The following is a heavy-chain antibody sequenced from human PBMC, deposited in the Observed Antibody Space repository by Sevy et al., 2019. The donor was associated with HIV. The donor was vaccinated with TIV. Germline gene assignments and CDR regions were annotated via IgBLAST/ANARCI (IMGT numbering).Heavy chain of an antibody. V-gene: IGHV3-23*01. CDR1: GFTFSNYA. CDR3: AKSWGPSGCVSY. J-gene: IGHJ4*02. Sequence: GGSLRLSCAASGFTFSNYAMSWVRQAPGKGLEWVSLISYSGGSTYYVDSVKGRFTISRDNSKNTLYLQMNSLRAEDTAVYYCAKSWGPSGCVSYWGQGTLVTVSS. CDR2: ISYSGGST. D-gene: IGHD6-19*01.